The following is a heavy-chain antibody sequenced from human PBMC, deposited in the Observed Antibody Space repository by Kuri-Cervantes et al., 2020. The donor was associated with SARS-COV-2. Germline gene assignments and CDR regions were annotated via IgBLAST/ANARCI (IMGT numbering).Heavy chain of an antibody. Sequence: ASVKVSCKASGYTFTSYGISWVRQAPGQGLEWMGWISAYNGNTNYAQKLQGRVTMTTDTSTSTAYMELRSLRSDDTAAYYCAREKLVKLELLIWGQGTLVTVSS. CDR1: GYTFTSYG. D-gene: IGHD1-7*01. V-gene: IGHV1-18*01. CDR2: ISAYNGNT. J-gene: IGHJ4*02. CDR3: AREKLVKLELLI.